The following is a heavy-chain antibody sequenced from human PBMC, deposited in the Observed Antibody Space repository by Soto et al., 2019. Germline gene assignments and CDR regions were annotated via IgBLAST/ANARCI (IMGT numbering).Heavy chain of an antibody. D-gene: IGHD3-10*01. V-gene: IGHV3-NL1*01. J-gene: IGHJ4*02. CDR1: GFTFRTSA. CDR2: INSDDSNK. Sequence: PGGSLRLSCAASGFTFRTSAMSWVRRAPGKGLEWVSGINSDDSNKYYADSVKGRFTISRDNSKNTLYLQMNSLRAEDTAVYYCAKDEVSSFGELFPAPDYWGQGTLVTVSS. CDR3: AKDEVSSFGELFPAPDY.